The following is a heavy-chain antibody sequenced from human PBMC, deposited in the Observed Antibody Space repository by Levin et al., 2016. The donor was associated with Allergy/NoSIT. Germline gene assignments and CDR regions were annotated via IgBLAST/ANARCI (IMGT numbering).Heavy chain of an antibody. V-gene: IGHV6-1*01. J-gene: IGHJ5*02. D-gene: IGHD2-2*01. CDR3: AKMGEDIVVVPAARSWFDP. Sequence: WIRQSPSRGLEWLGRTYYRSKWYNDYAVSVKSRITINPDTSKNQFSLQLNSVTPEDTAVYYCAKMGEDIVVVPAARSWFDPWGQGTLVTVSS. CDR2: TYYRSKWYN.